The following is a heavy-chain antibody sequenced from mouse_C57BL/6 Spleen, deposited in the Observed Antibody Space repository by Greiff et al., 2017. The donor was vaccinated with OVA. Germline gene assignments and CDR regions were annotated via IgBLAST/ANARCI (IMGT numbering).Heavy chain of an antibody. CDR3: ARKGGRGYFDY. CDR2: IDPSDSET. J-gene: IGHJ2*01. CDR1: GYTFTSYW. Sequence: VQLQQPGAELVRPGSSVKLSCKASGYTFTSYWMHWVKQRPIQGLEWIGNIDPSDSETHYNQKFKDKATLTVDKSSSTAYMQLSSLTSEDSAVYYCARKGGRGYFDYWGQGTTLTVSS. D-gene: IGHD3-3*01. V-gene: IGHV1-52*01.